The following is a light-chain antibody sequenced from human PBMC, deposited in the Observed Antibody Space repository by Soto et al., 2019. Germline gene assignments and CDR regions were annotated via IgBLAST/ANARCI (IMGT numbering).Light chain of an antibody. CDR3: QQSTNWWT. Sequence: EVVLTQSPATLSLSPGERATLSCRASQSVGIFLAWYQQKPGQAPRLLIYGASTRATGIPARFSGSGSGTDFTLTSTILEPEVFAVYYCQQSTNWWTFGQGTQVEMK. V-gene: IGKV3-11*01. J-gene: IGKJ1*01. CDR2: GAS. CDR1: QSVGIF.